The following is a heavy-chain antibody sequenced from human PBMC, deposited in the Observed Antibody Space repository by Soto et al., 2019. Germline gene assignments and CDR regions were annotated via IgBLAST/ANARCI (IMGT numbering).Heavy chain of an antibody. D-gene: IGHD3-10*01. CDR2: IIPILGIA. Sequence: SVKVSCKASGGTFSSYTISWVRQAPGQGLEWMGRIIPILGIANYAQKFQGRVTITADKSTSTAYMELSSLRSEDTAVYYCAREYRSQLLWFGEIQNLFDSWGQGTLVTVSS. CDR3: AREYRSQLLWFGEIQNLFDS. CDR1: GGTFSSYT. V-gene: IGHV1-69*04. J-gene: IGHJ5*01.